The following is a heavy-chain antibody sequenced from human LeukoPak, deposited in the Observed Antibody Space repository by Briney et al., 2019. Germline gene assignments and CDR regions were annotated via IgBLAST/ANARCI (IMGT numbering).Heavy chain of an antibody. Sequence: MRLPCAASQLTNSSYGMHCVRQPPGKGLDWPTPTSYDGSNKYYADSVKGRFTISRDNSKNTLYLQMNSLRAEDTAVYYCAKELEWLHLRGAFDIWGQGTMVTVSS. CDR1: QLTNSSYG. CDR2: TSYDGSNK. J-gene: IGHJ3*02. V-gene: IGHV3-30*18. CDR3: AKELEWLHLRGAFDI. D-gene: IGHD5-24*01.